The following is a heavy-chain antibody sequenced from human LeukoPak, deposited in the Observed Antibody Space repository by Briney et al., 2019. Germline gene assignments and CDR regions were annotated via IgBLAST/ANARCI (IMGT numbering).Heavy chain of an antibody. J-gene: IGHJ3*02. V-gene: IGHV2-5*02. D-gene: IGHD2-15*01. CDR1: GFSLTTSRVG. CDR3: AHIIAPGHDAFDI. CDR2: IYWDDDK. Sequence: SGPTLVNPTQTLTLTCTLSGFSLTTSRVGVGWIRQPPGKALEWLALIYWDDDKLYSPSLNSRLTITQDTSKNQVVLTMTNMDPADTATYYRAHIIAPGHDAFDIWGQGTVVTVSS.